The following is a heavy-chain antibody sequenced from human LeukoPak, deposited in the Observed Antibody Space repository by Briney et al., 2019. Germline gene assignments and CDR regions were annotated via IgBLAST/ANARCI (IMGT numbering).Heavy chain of an antibody. CDR1: GYTFTGYY. CDR3: ARDLGYYDRLDQFDC. CDR2: INPNSGGT. Sequence: APVTPSCKASGYTFTGYYIHWVRQAPGQGLEWMGWINPNSGGTNSAQQFQGRVTLTRDTSISTAYKELSRLRSDDTAVYYCARDLGYYDRLDQFDCWGQGTLVTVFS. J-gene: IGHJ4*02. V-gene: IGHV1-2*02. D-gene: IGHD3-22*01.